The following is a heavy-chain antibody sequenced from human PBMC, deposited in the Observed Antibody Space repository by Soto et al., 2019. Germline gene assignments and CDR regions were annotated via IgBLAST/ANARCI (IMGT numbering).Heavy chain of an antibody. CDR3: AKGDCSGGRCYRGFDY. CDR1: GFTFSSYD. Sequence: EVQVLESGGGFVQPGGSLRLSCAASGFTFSSYDMSWVRQAPGKGLEWVSGVSASGSITSYADSAKGRFTISRDNAKNTVFLQMSSLRAEDTAVYFCAKGDCSGGRCYRGFDYWGQGTLVTVSS. CDR2: VSASGSIT. J-gene: IGHJ4*02. V-gene: IGHV3-23*01. D-gene: IGHD2-15*01.